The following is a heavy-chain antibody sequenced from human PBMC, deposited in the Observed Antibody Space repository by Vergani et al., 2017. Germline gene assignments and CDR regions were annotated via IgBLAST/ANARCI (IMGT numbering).Heavy chain of an antibody. J-gene: IGHJ4*02. D-gene: IGHD5-18*01. CDR1: GGSISSYY. CDR3: ARLYSYGYYFDY. CDR2: IYYSGST. V-gene: IGHV4-59*01. Sequence: QVQLQESGPGLVKPSETLSLTCTVSGGSISSYYWSWIRQPPGEGLEWIGYIYYSGSTNYNPSLKSRVTISVDTSKNQFSLKLSSVTAADTAVYYCARLYSYGYYFDYWGQGTLVTVSS.